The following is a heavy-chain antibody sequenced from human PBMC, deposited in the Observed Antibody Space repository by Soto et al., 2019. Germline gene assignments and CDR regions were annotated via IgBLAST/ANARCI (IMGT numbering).Heavy chain of an antibody. V-gene: IGHV4-59*01. CDR1: GGSISSYY. CDR2: IYYSGST. J-gene: IGHJ5*02. CDR3: ARGKRKPMVRGVIDWFDP. Sequence: SETLSLTCTVSGGSISSYYWSWIRQPPGKGLEWIGYIYYSGSTNYNPSLKSRVTISVDTSKNQFSLKLSSVTAADTAVYYCARGKRKPMVRGVIDWFDPWGQGTLVTV. D-gene: IGHD3-10*01.